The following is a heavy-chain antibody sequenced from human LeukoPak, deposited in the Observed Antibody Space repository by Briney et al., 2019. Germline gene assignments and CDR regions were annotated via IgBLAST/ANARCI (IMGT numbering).Heavy chain of an antibody. Sequence: SETLSLTCTVSGGSISSSSYYWGWIRQPPGKGLEWIVSIYYSGSTYYNPSLKSRVTISVDTSKNQFSLKLSSVTAADTAVYYCAREAPDCSSGTCYSGAFDIWGQGTVVTVSS. CDR2: IYYSGST. CDR1: GGSISSSSYY. D-gene: IGHD2-15*01. CDR3: AREAPDCSSGTCYSGAFDI. V-gene: IGHV4-39*07. J-gene: IGHJ3*02.